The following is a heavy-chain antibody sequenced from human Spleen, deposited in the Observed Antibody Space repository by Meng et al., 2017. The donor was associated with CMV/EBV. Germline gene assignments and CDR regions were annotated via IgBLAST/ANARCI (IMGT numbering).Heavy chain of an antibody. CDR3: ARDIFCSSISCYISDY. CDR2: ISWNSGTI. D-gene: IGHD2-2*02. J-gene: IGHJ4*02. CDR1: GFTFDDYA. V-gene: IGHV3-9*01. Sequence: GGSLRLSCAASGFTFDDYAMHWVRQAPGKGLEWVSGISWNSGTIGYADSVKGRFTISRDNAKNSLYLQINSLRAEDTAVYYCARDIFCSSISCYISDYWGQGTLVTVSS.